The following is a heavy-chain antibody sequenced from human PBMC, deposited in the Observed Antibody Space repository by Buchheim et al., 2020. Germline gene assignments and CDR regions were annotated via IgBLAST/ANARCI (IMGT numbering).Heavy chain of an antibody. J-gene: IGHJ6*02. Sequence: EVQLVESGGGLVKPGGSLRLSCAASGFTFSSYSMNWVRQAPGKGLEWVSSISSSSSYIYYAYSVKGRFTISRDNATTSLSLQMNSLRAEDTAVYYCARATYYYDSSGYYYGMDVWGQGTT. CDR3: ARATYYYDSSGYYYGMDV. D-gene: IGHD3-22*01. CDR1: GFTFSSYS. V-gene: IGHV3-21*01. CDR2: ISSSSSYI.